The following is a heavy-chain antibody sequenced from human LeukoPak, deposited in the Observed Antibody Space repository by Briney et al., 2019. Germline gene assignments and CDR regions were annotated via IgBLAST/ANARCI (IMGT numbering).Heavy chain of an antibody. J-gene: IGHJ3*02. V-gene: IGHV4-30-2*01. CDR1: GGSISSGGYS. D-gene: IGHD3-3*01. CDR2: IYHSGST. Sequence: PSETLSLTCAVSGGSISSGGYSWSWIRQPPGKGLEWIGYIYHSGSTYYNPSLKSRVTISVDRSKNQFSLKLSSVTAADTAVYYCAGSNYDFWSGYYLDGRAFDIWGQGTMVTVSS. CDR3: AGSNYDFWSGYYLDGRAFDI.